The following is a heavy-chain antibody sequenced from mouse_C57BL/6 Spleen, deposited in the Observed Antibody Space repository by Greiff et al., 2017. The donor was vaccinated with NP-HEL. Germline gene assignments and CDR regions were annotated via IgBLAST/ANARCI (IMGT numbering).Heavy chain of an antibody. J-gene: IGHJ1*03. CDR1: GYTFTSYW. CDR2: INPSSGYT. D-gene: IGHD2-1*01. CDR3: ERGRYGNNWYFDG. Sequence: VQLQQSGAELAKPGASVKLSCKASGYTFTSYWMHWVKQRPGQGLEWIGYINPSSGYTKYNQKFKDKATLTADKSSSTAYMQLSSLTYEDSAVYDCERGRYGNNWYFDGGGTGTTVTVSS. V-gene: IGHV1-7*01.